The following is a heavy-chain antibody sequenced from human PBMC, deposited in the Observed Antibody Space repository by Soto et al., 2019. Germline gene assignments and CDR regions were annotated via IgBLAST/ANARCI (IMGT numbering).Heavy chain of an antibody. J-gene: IGHJ4*02. D-gene: IGHD1-26*01. CDR2: IYAGGST. Sequence: EVQLVESGGGLVQPGGSLRLSCAASGFTVSNNYMNWVRQAPGMGLEWVSIIYAGGSTYFADSVKGRFTISRDNSENTLYLQMNSLRAEDTAVYYCARNIGGATNSWGQGTLVTVSS. CDR3: ARNIGGATNS. CDR1: GFTVSNNY. V-gene: IGHV3-66*01.